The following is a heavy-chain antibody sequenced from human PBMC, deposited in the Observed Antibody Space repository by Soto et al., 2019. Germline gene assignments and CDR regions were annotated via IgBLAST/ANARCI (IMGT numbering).Heavy chain of an antibody. CDR3: ATDSDIYYGMDV. D-gene: IGHD3-9*01. CDR1: GFTFSVHS. CDR2: ISSTSSAR. Sequence: PGGSLRLSCAASGFTFSVHSMNWVRRAPGKGLEWVSYISSTSSARYYADSVRGRFTISRDNVKYSLYLQMNSLTDEDTAVYYCATDSDIYYGMDVWGQGTRVTVSS. V-gene: IGHV3-48*02. J-gene: IGHJ6*02.